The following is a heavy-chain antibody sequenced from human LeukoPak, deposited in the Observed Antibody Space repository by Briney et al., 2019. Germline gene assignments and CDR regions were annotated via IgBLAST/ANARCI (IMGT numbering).Heavy chain of an antibody. D-gene: IGHD6-19*01. CDR2: IKQDGSEK. Sequence: GGSLRLSYAASGFTFSSYWMSWVRQAPGKGLEWVANIKQDGSEKYYVDSVKGRFIISRDNAKNSLYLQMNSLRAEDAAVYYCAKPSSGWYRDYYYYMDVWGKGTTVTVSS. J-gene: IGHJ6*03. V-gene: IGHV3-7*01. CDR1: GFTFSSYW. CDR3: AKPSSGWYRDYYYYMDV.